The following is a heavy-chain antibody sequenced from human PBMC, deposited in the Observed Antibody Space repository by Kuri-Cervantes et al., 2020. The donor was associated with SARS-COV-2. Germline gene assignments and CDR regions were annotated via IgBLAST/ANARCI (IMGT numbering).Heavy chain of an antibody. J-gene: IGHJ3*02. Sequence: SLKISCAASGFTFDDYAMHWVRQAPGKGLEWVSGISWNSGSIGYADSVKGRFTISRDNAKNSLYLQMNSLRAEDTAVYYCAREEWLHIHDAFDIWGQGTMVTVSS. CDR3: AREEWLHIHDAFDI. D-gene: IGHD5-24*01. V-gene: IGHV3-9*01. CDR1: GFTFDDYA. CDR2: ISWNSGSI.